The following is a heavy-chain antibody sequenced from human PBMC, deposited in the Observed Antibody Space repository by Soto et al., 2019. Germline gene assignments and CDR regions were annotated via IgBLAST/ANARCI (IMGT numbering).Heavy chain of an antibody. CDR3: ARAVVCGGDCYPLGSHFDP. CDR1: GGSISSGGYY. D-gene: IGHD2-21*02. Sequence: QVQLQEAGPGLVKPSHTLSLTCTVSGGSISSGGYYWSWICQHPGKGLEWIGDIYYSGSTYYNPSLKSRVTISVDTSKNRFSLKLSSVTAADTAVYYCARAVVCGGDCYPLGSHFDPWGQGTLVTVSS. V-gene: IGHV4-31*03. CDR2: IYYSGST. J-gene: IGHJ5*02.